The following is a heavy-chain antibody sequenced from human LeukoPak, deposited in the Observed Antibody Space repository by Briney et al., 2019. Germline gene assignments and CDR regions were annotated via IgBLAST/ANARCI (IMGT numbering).Heavy chain of an antibody. CDR1: GYIISNYW. Sequence: GESLRISCKGSGYIISNYWIAWVRQMPGKGLEYMGRIDLSDPSDSYTKYSPSFQGYVTFSADKSISTVYLQWSSLEASDTAMYYCARPHSSMVRALTFWGQGTLVTVSS. D-gene: IGHD3-10*01. CDR2: IDLSDPSDSYT. V-gene: IGHV5-10-1*01. CDR3: ARPHSSMVRALTF. J-gene: IGHJ4*02.